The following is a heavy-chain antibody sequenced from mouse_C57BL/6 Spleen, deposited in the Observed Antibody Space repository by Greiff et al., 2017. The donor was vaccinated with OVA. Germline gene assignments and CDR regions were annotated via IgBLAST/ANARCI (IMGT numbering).Heavy chain of an antibody. J-gene: IGHJ3*01. V-gene: IGHV14-2*01. Sequence: EVQLQQSGAELVKPGASVKLSCTASGFNIKDYYMHWVKQRTEQGLEWIGRIDPEDGETKYAPKFQGKATITADTSSNTAYLHFSSLTAEDTAADYCSRRGYGSSYEFAYWGQGTLVTVSA. CDR3: SRRGYGSSYEFAY. CDR1: GFNIKDYY. D-gene: IGHD1-1*01. CDR2: IDPEDGET.